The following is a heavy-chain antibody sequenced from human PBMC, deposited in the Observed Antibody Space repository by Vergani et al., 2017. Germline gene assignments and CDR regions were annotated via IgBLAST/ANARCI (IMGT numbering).Heavy chain of an antibody. Sequence: QVQLVQSGSELKKPGASVQVSCKASGYTFTSYAMNWVRQAPGQGLEWMGWINTNTWNPTYAQGFPGRFVFSLDTSVSTAYLQISSLKAEDTAVYYCARGGYCSSTSCYREGAFDIWGQGTMVTVSS. V-gene: IGHV7-4-1*02. CDR2: INTNTWNP. CDR1: GYTFTSYA. CDR3: ARGGYCSSTSCYREGAFDI. J-gene: IGHJ3*02. D-gene: IGHD2-2*02.